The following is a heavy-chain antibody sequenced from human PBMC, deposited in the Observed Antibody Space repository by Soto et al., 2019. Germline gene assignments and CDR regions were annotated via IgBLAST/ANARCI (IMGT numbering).Heavy chain of an antibody. V-gene: IGHV3-23*01. Sequence: GGSLRLSCAGSGFIFSDYAMSWVRQAPGKGLEWVSAISGNGADAYYADSVKGRFTFSRDNSRNTLYLQMRSLRADDTALYYCSRGLFMAAPNTEPFDRWGQGTMVTVSS. D-gene: IGHD6-13*01. J-gene: IGHJ4*02. CDR1: GFIFSDYA. CDR3: SRGLFMAAPNTEPFDR. CDR2: ISGNGADA.